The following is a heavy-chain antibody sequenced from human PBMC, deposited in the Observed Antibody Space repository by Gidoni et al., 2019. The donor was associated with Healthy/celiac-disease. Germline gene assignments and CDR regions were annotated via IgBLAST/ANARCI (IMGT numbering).Heavy chain of an antibody. V-gene: IGHV3-23*01. CDR1: GFTFSSYA. D-gene: IGHD2-8*02. CDR3: AKDLERVLKWTFDP. J-gene: IGHJ5*02. CDR2: ISGSGGST. Sequence: EVQLLESGGGLVQPGGSLRLSWSASGFTFSSYAMSWVRQAPGKGLEWVSAISGSGGSTYYADAVKGRFTISRDNSKNTLYLQMNSLRAEDTAVYYCAKDLERVLKWTFDPWGQGTLVTVSS.